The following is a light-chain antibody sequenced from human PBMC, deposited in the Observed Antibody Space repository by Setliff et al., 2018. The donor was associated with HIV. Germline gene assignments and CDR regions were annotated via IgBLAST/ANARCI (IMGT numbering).Light chain of an antibody. Sequence: QSALTQPASVSGSPGQSITISCTGTSCDVGGSDYVSWYQQHPGKAPKLMIYEVSNRPSWVSNRFSGSKSGNTASLTISGLQAEDEADYYCSSYTFSSTPYVFGTGTKVTVL. J-gene: IGLJ1*01. V-gene: IGLV2-14*01. CDR3: SSYTFSSTPYV. CDR2: EVS. CDR1: SCDVGGSDY.